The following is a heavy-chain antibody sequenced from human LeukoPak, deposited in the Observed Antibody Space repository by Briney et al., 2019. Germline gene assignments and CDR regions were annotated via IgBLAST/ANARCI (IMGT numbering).Heavy chain of an antibody. CDR3: ARDCAWFGELSQLNWFDP. CDR1: GGSISSYY. V-gene: IGHV4-34*01. D-gene: IGHD3-10*01. Sequence: PSETLSLTCTVSGGSISSYYWSWIRQPPGKGLEWIGEINHSGSTNYNPSLKSRVTISVDTSKNQFSLKLSSVTAADTAVYYCARDCAWFGELSQLNWFDPWGQGTLVTVSS. CDR2: INHSGST. J-gene: IGHJ5*02.